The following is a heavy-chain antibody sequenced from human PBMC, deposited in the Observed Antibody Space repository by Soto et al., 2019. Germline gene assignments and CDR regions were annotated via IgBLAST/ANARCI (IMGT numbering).Heavy chain of an antibody. CDR2: INPSGGST. CDR1: GYTFTSYY. V-gene: IGHV1-46*01. CDR3: ARPGYCSGGSCWTDAFDI. Sequence: ASVKVSCKASGYTFTSYYMHWVRQAPGQGLEWMGIINPSGGSTSYAQKFQGRVTMTRDTSTSTVYMELSSLRSEDTAVYYCARPGYCSGGSCWTDAFDIWGQGTMVTVSS. J-gene: IGHJ3*02. D-gene: IGHD2-15*01.